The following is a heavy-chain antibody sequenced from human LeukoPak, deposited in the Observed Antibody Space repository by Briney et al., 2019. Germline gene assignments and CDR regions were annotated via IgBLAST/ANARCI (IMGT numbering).Heavy chain of an antibody. CDR2: IDQSGGRN. V-gene: IGHV3-7*04. D-gene: IGHD3-16*01. Sequence: GGSLRLSCAASGFTFSNAWMNWVRQAPGRGLEWVANIDQSGGRNNYVDSVKGRFTISRDNAKNSLFLEMSSLRADDTAVYFCARDVEGGTFDIWGQGTTVTVSS. CDR3: ARDVEGGTFDI. CDR1: GFTFSNAW. J-gene: IGHJ3*02.